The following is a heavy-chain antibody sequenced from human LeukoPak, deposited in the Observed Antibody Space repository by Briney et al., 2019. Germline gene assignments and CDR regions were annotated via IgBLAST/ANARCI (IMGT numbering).Heavy chain of an antibody. CDR3: VKAGYASGIPNWIDP. V-gene: IGHV3-23*01. D-gene: IGHD3-10*01. CDR1: GFTFSTYA. J-gene: IGHJ5*02. CDR2: ISGSGDST. Sequence: GGSLRLSCAASGFTFSTYAMSWVCQAPGKGLEWVSGISGSGDSTYYADSAKGRFTVSRDNFKNTLYLQMNSLRADDTAVYYCVKAGYASGIPNWIDPWGQGTLVTVSS.